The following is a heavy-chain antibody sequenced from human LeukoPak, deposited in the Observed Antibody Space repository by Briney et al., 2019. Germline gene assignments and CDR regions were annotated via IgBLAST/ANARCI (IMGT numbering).Heavy chain of an antibody. CDR2: ISGSGGST. J-gene: IGHJ4*02. Sequence: GGSLRLSCAASGFTFSSYAMSWVRQAPGKGREWVSAISGSGGSTYYADSVKGRFTISRDNSKNTLYLQMNSLRAEDTAVYYCAKKTHGLAARSYYFDYWGQGTLVTVSP. CDR3: AKKTHGLAARSYYFDY. CDR1: GFTFSSYA. D-gene: IGHD6-6*01. V-gene: IGHV3-23*01.